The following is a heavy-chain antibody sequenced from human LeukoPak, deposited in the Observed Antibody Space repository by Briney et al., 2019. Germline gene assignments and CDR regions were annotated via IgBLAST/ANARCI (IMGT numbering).Heavy chain of an antibody. J-gene: IGHJ4*02. CDR1: GGSISSSSYY. V-gene: IGHV4-39*01. CDR3: ARRGVAGFDY. D-gene: IGHD6-19*01. CDR2: IYYSGST. Sequence: SETLSLTCTVSGGSISSSSYYWGWIRQPPGKGLEWIGSIYYSGSTYYNPSLKSRVTISVDTSKNQFSLKLSSVIAADTAVYYCARRGVAGFDYWGQGTLVTVSS.